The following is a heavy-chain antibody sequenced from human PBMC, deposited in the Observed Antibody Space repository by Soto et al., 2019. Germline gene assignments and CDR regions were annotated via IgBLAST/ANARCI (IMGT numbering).Heavy chain of an antibody. D-gene: IGHD2-15*01. J-gene: IGHJ6*02. CDR1: GFTFSSYG. V-gene: IGHV3-30*18. CDR3: AKDQAKVARYDYYYGMDF. CDR2: ISYDGSNK. Sequence: GGSLRLSCAASGFTFSSYGMHWVRQAPGKGLEWVAVISYDGSNKYYADSVKGRFTISRDNSKNTLYLQRISLRAEDTAVYYCAKDQAKVARYDYYYGMDFWGQGTTVTFS.